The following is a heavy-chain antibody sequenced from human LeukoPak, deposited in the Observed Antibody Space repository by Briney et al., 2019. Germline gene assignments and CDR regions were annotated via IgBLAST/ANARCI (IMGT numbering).Heavy chain of an antibody. CDR1: GFTFSSYA. D-gene: IGHD4-17*01. V-gene: IGHV3-30-3*01. CDR3: ARDAAHYDNWFDP. Sequence: GRSLRLSCAASGFTFSSYAMHWVRQAPGKGLEWVAVISYDGSNKYYADSVKGRFTISGDNSKNTLYLQMNSLRAEDTAVYYCARDAAHYDNWFDPWGQGTLVTVSS. CDR2: ISYDGSNK. J-gene: IGHJ5*02.